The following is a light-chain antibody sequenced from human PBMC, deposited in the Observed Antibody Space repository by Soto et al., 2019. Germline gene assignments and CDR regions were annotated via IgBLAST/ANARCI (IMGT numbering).Light chain of an antibody. CDR2: GAS. J-gene: IGKJ4*01. V-gene: IGKV3-20*01. CDR3: QQCGSSPLT. Sequence: IVMTQSPATLSVSPGERVTLSCRASQSVRSNLVWYQQRPGQAPMLLIYGASSRATGVPARFSGSGSGTDFTLTISRLEPEDFAVYFCQQCGSSPLTFGGGTKVDIK. CDR1: QSVRSN.